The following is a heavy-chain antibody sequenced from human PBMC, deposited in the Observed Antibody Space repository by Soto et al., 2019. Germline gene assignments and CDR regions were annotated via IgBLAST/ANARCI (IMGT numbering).Heavy chain of an antibody. Sequence: SETLSLTCTVSFDSVNSYYWSWIRQPPGKGLEWIGNIYYTGTTNYNPSLTSRVTISVDTSKNQFSLKMRSVTAADTAVYYCARDRVDYDILTAYYRPRGRDVWGQGPRVTVSS. CDR2: IYYTGTT. J-gene: IGHJ6*02. V-gene: IGHV4-59*02. CDR3: ARDRVDYDILTAYYRPRGRDV. D-gene: IGHD3-9*01. CDR1: FDSVNSYY.